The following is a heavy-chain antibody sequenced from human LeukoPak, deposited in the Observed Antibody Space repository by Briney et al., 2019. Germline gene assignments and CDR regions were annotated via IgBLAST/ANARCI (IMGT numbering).Heavy chain of an antibody. D-gene: IGHD3-22*01. CDR1: GGSFSGYY. Sequence: SETLSLTCAVYGGSFSGYYWSWIRQPPGKGLEWIGEINHSGSTNYNPSLKSRVTISVDTSKNQFSLKLSSVTAAGTAVYYCARGQGYDSSGYLYYYYGMDVWGQGTTVTVSS. V-gene: IGHV4-34*01. CDR3: ARGQGYDSSGYLYYYYGMDV. CDR2: INHSGST. J-gene: IGHJ6*02.